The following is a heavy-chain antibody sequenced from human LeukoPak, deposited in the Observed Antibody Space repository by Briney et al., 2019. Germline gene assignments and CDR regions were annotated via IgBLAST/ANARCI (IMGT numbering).Heavy chain of an antibody. J-gene: IGHJ4*02. CDR1: GFTFDDYG. Sequence: GGSLRLSCAASGFTFDDYGMSWVRQAPGEGLEWVSGINWNGGSTGYADSVKGRFTISRDNAKNSLYLQMNSLRAEDTALYYCARDVRVYSSSSPPGYWGQGTLVTVSS. CDR2: INWNGGST. CDR3: ARDVRVYSSSSPPGY. D-gene: IGHD6-6*01. V-gene: IGHV3-20*04.